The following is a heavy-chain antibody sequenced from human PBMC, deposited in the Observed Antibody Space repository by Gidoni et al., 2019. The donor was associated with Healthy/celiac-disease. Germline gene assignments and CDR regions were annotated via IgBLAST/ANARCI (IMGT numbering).Heavy chain of an antibody. J-gene: IGHJ6*02. Sequence: QVQLQESGPGLVKPSETLSLTCTVSGGSIHSYYWSWIRQPPGKGLEWIGYIYYSGSTNDTPSLKSRVTISVDTSKNQFSLKLSSVTAADTAVYYGARGVWNYTFDYYGMDVWGQGTTVTVSS. CDR3: ARGVWNYTFDYYGMDV. D-gene: IGHD1-7*01. CDR2: IYYSGST. V-gene: IGHV4-59*01. CDR1: GGSIHSYY.